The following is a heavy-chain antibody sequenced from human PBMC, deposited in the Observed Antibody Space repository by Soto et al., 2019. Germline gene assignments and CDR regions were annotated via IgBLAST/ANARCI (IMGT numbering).Heavy chain of an antibody. V-gene: IGHV1-2*02. D-gene: IGHD1-26*01. Sequence: GASVKVSCKASGYTFTGYYMHWVRQAPGQGLEWMGWINPNSGGSYYAQKFQGRVTMTRDTSISTAYMELSRLRSDDTAVYYCARGMGKSGSYYDVFDYWGQGTLVTVSS. CDR1: GYTFTGYY. J-gene: IGHJ4*02. CDR3: ARGMGKSGSYYDVFDY. CDR2: INPNSGGS.